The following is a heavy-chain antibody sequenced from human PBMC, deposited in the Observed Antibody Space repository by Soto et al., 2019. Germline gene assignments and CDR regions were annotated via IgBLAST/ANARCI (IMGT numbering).Heavy chain of an antibody. CDR2: MNTNTGNT. Sequence: ASVKVSCKTSGYTFTEFDINWVRQAPGQGLEWMGWMNTNTGNTGYAQKFQGRVTMTRDTSISTAYMELRRLRSEDTAVYYCARVVRFFGGHAGYWGLGTLVTVSS. CDR1: GYTFTEFD. J-gene: IGHJ4*02. CDR3: ARVVRFFGGHAGY. D-gene: IGHD3-3*01. V-gene: IGHV1-8*01.